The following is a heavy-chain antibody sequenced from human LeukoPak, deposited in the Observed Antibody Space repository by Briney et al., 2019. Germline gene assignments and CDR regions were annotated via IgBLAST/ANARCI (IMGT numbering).Heavy chain of an antibody. J-gene: IGHJ4*02. CDR3: ARGGWVPYIAGPYFDY. V-gene: IGHV3-74*01. CDR2: INSDGSRT. Sequence: GGSLRLSCADSGFTFSSYWMHWARQAPGKGLVWVSRINSDGSRTNYADSVKGRFTISVDNSKNTLYLQMNSLRAEDTAVYFCARGGWVPYIAGPYFDYWGQGTLVTVSS. D-gene: IGHD6-13*01. CDR1: GFTFSSYW.